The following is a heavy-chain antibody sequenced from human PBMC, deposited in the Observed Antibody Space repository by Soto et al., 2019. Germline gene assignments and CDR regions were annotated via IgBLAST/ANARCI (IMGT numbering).Heavy chain of an antibody. J-gene: IGHJ4*02. Sequence: SLTCPVSGDSISSSTYYWGLIRQSPGKGLEWIGNIHYSGSTYYNPSLKSRVTISVDTSQNQFSLKLSSVTAADTAVYYCGSYYYVSGGYLSFDYWGQGALATVSS. V-gene: IGHV4-39*01. D-gene: IGHD3-10*01. CDR3: GSYYYVSGGYLSFDY. CDR1: GDSISSSTYY. CDR2: IHYSGST.